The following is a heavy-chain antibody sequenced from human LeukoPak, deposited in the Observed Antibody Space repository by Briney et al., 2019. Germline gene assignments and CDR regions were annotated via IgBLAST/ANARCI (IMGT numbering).Heavy chain of an antibody. V-gene: IGHV1-69*13. D-gene: IGHD3-3*01. Sequence: GASVKVSCKASGGTFSSYAISWVRQAPGQGLEWMGGIIPIFGTANYAQKFQGRVTITADESTSTAYMELSSLRSEDTAVYYCARSTYYDFWSGYYPLDYWGQGTLVTVSS. J-gene: IGHJ4*02. CDR3: ARSTYYDFWSGYYPLDY. CDR1: GGTFSSYA. CDR2: IIPIFGTA.